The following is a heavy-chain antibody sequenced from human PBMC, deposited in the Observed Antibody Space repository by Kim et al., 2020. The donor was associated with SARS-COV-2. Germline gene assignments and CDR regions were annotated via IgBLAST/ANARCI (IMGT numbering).Heavy chain of an antibody. V-gene: IGHV3-48*03. CDR2: ISSSGSTI. Sequence: GGSLRLSCAASGFTFSSYEMNWVRQAPGKGLEWVSYISSSGSTIYYADSVKGRFTISRDNAKNSLYLQMNSLRAEDTAVYYCAREGHGGYYGSGSYYNDPSERIYYYYGMDVWGQGTTVTVSS. D-gene: IGHD3-10*01. CDR1: GFTFSSYE. CDR3: AREGHGGYYGSGSYYNDPSERIYYYYGMDV. J-gene: IGHJ6*02.